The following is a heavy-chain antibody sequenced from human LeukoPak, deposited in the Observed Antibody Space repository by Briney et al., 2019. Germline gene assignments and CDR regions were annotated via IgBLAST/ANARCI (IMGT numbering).Heavy chain of an antibody. D-gene: IGHD6-13*01. CDR1: GFTFSNYW. V-gene: IGHV3-74*01. CDR2: INTDGSTT. J-gene: IGHJ4*02. Sequence: GGSLRRSCVASGFTFSNYWMHWVRQAPGRGLVWVSRINTDGSTTTYADSVKGRFTISRDNAKNTLYLQMNSLRAEDTAVYYCTRRAEDGTNRFDSWGQGALVTVSS. CDR3: TRRAEDGTNRFDS.